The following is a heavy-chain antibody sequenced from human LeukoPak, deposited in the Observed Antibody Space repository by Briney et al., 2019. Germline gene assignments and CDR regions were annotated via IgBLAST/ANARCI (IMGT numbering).Heavy chain of an antibody. D-gene: IGHD7-27*01. V-gene: IGHV5-51*01. Sequence: GESLKISCKGSGYSFTSYWIAGVRQMPGQGLEWIGDVYPADSDTRYSQSFQGQVTISVDKSIKTAYLQWNNLKASDSAMYHCARPGDPDLSGYIQHWGQGTLVTVSS. CDR3: ARPGDPDLSGYIQH. J-gene: IGHJ1*01. CDR1: GYSFTSYW. CDR2: VYPADSDT.